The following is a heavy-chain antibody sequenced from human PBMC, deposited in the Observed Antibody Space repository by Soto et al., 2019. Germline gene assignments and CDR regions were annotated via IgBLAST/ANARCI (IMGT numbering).Heavy chain of an antibody. CDR3: ARRGPGTYFDY. CDR1: GFTFSSYA. V-gene: IGHV3-23*01. J-gene: IGHJ4*02. CDR2: ISGSGDST. Sequence: GGSLRLSCAASGFTFSSYAMSWVRQAPGKGLEWVSAISGSGDSTYYADSVKGRFTISRDNSKNTLYLQMNSLRTEDTALYYCARRGPGTYFDYWGQGTLVTVSS. D-gene: IGHD6-13*01.